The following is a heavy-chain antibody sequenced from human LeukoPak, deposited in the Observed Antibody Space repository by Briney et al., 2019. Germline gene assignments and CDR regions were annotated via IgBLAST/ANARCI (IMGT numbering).Heavy chain of an antibody. J-gene: IGHJ5*02. D-gene: IGHD3-3*01. CDR2: INPNSGGT. CDR3: ASCSVMVGAPFWSGWFDP. V-gene: IGHV1-2*02. Sequence: APVKVSCKASGYTFTGYYMHWVRQAPGQGLEWMGWINPNSGGTNYAQKFQGRVTITADKSTSTAYMELSSLRSEDTAVYYCASCSVMVGAPFWSGWFDPWGQGTLVTVSS. CDR1: GYTFTGYY.